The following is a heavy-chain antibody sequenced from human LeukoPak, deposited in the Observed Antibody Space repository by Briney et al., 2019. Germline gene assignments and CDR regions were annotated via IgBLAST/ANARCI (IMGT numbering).Heavy chain of an antibody. J-gene: IGHJ6*03. Sequence: GASVKVSCKASGYTFTGYYMHWVRQAPGQGLEWMGWINPNSGGTNYAQKLQGRVTMTTDTSTSTAYMELRSLRSDDTAVYYCARDGAAMVPYYYYYMDVWGKGTTVTISS. D-gene: IGHD5-18*01. CDR3: ARDGAAMVPYYYYYMDV. CDR1: GYTFTGYY. CDR2: INPNSGGT. V-gene: IGHV1-2*02.